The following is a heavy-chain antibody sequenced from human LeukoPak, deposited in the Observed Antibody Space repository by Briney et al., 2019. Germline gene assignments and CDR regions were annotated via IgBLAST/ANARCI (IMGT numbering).Heavy chain of an antibody. CDR3: ARDLSYYDSSGFDY. CDR2: ISGSGGNT. Sequence: GGSLRLSCAASGFTFSSYAMNWVRQAPGKGLEWVSAISGSGGNTYYADSVKGRFTISRDNSKNTLYLQMNSLGAEDTAVYYCARDLSYYDSSGFDYWGQGTLVTVSS. V-gene: IGHV3-23*01. D-gene: IGHD3-22*01. J-gene: IGHJ4*02. CDR1: GFTFSSYA.